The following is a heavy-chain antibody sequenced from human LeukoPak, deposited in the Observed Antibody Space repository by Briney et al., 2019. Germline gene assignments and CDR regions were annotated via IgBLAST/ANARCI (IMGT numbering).Heavy chain of an antibody. CDR1: GFTFSSYS. CDR3: VRDPNALDY. Sequence: PGESLRLSCAGSGFTFSSYSMNWVRQAPGKGLEWVSYITRTSGTIYYADSVEGRFTISRDNARNSLYLQMNSLRAEDTAVYYCVRDPNALDYWGQGTLVTVSS. V-gene: IGHV3-48*01. J-gene: IGHJ4*02. CDR2: ITRTSGTI.